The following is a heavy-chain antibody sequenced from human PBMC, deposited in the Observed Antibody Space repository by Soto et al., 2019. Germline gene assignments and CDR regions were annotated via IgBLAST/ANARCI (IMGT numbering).Heavy chain of an antibody. J-gene: IGHJ4*02. CDR1: GFTFSGFA. Sequence: HPGGSLRLSCAASGFTFSGFAMNWVRQAPGKGLEWISYIKTSTGTTHYADSVKGRFTISRDNAKDSVYLQMNSLRDEYTAVYYCARGSLIHFDYWGQGARVTVSP. CDR3: ARGSLIHFDY. V-gene: IGHV3-48*02. CDR2: IKTSTGTT.